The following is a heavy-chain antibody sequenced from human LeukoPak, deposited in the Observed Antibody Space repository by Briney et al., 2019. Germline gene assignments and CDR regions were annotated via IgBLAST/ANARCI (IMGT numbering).Heavy chain of an antibody. CDR3: ARVNRPAAMDAGFDP. CDR1: GFTFSSYS. D-gene: IGHD2-2*01. CDR2: ISSSSSYI. Sequence: GGSLRLSCAASGFTFSSYSMNGVRQAPGKGLEWVSSISSSSSYIYYADSVKGRFTISRDNAKNSLYLQMNSLRAEDTAVYYCARVNRPAAMDAGFDPWGQGTLVTVSS. J-gene: IGHJ5*02. V-gene: IGHV3-21*01.